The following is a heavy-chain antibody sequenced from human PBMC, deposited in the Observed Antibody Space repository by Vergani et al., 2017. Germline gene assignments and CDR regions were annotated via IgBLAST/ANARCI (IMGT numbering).Heavy chain of an antibody. V-gene: IGHV3-23*01. Sequence: EVQLLESGGGLVQPGGSLRLSCAASGFTFSSYAMSWVRQAPGKGLEWVSTISGSGGSTYYADSVKGRFTISGDNFKNTLYLQMNSLRAEDTAVYHCAKGLGEVAGLFDYWGQGTLVTVSS. CDR1: GFTFSSYA. J-gene: IGHJ4*02. CDR3: AKGLGEVAGLFDY. D-gene: IGHD6-19*01. CDR2: ISGSGGST.